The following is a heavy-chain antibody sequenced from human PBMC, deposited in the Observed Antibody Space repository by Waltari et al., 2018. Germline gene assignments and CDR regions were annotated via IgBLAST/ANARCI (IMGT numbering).Heavy chain of an antibody. Sequence: EVQVMESGGGLVQPGGSLRLSCAASGFTFSNYEMNWVRQAPGKGLEWVSYISNSGSTVYYADSVKGRFTISRDNAKNSLYLEMNSLRAEDTAVYYCARPSTEYYYYYYYMDVWGKGTTVTVS. V-gene: IGHV3-48*03. J-gene: IGHJ6*03. CDR1: GFTFSNYE. CDR3: ARPSTEYYYYYYYMDV. CDR2: ISNSGSTV.